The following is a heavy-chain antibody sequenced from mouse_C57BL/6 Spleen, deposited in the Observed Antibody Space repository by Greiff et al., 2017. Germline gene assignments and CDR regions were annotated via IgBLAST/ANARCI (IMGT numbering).Heavy chain of an antibody. CDR1: GYTFTNYW. CDR3: ARGEDYYAPFAY. CDR2: IYPGGGYT. D-gene: IGHD1-1*01. J-gene: IGHJ3*01. V-gene: IGHV1-63*01. Sequence: VKVVESGAELVRPGTSVKMSCKASGYTFTNYWIGWAKQRPGHGLEWIGDIYPGGGYTNYNEKFKGKATLTADKSSSTAYMQFSSLTSEDSAIYYCARGEDYYAPFAYWGQGTLVTVSA.